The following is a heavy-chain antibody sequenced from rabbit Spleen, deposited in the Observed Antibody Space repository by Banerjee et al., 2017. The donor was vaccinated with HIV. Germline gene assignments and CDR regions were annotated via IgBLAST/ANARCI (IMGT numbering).Heavy chain of an antibody. J-gene: IGHJ4*01. Sequence: QQQLVESGGGLVKPGASLTLTCKASGFDFSRGYDMCWVRQAPGKGLEWIGYIDPIFGRTYYASWVNGRFTISSHNAQNTLHLQLNSLTAADTATYFCARDLAGVVGWNFGLWGPGSLVTVS. V-gene: IGHV1S43*01. CDR1: GFDFSRGYD. CDR2: IDPIFGRT. CDR3: ARDLAGVVGWNFGL. D-gene: IGHD4-1*01.